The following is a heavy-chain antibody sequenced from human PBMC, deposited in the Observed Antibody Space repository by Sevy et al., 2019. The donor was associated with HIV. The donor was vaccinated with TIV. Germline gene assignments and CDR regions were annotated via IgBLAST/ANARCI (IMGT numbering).Heavy chain of an antibody. CDR2: ISYDGSNK. Sequence: GGSLRLSCAASGFTFSSYAMHWVRQAPGKGLEWVAVISYDGSNKYYADSVKGRFTISRDNSKNTLYLQMNSRRAEDTAVYYCARAVAAAVPDYWGQGTLVTVSS. V-gene: IGHV3-30-3*01. D-gene: IGHD6-13*01. CDR3: ARAVAAAVPDY. CDR1: GFTFSSYA. J-gene: IGHJ4*02.